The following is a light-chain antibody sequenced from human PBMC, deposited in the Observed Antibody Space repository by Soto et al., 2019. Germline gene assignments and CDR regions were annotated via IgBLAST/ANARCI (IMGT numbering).Light chain of an antibody. J-gene: IGKJ4*01. V-gene: IGKV3-15*01. CDR3: QHYVTWPLA. CDR1: RGIGST. Sequence: EVVMTQSPATLSVSPGERATLSCRASRGIGSTLAWYQQKPGQTPRLLIYDTSTRATGVPARFIGSASGTEFTLTITSLQSEDFAFYYCQHYVTWPLAFGGGTRVENK. CDR2: DTS.